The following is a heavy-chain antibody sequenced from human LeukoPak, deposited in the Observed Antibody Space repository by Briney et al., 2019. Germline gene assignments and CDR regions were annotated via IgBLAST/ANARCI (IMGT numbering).Heavy chain of an antibody. Sequence: GGSLRLSCAASGFPFSSSGMSWVRQAPGKGLEWVSAISGGGDSTFYADSVKGRFTISRDNSKNTLYLQMNSLRDDDTAVYYCAKSVTANPWGQGTLVTVSS. CDR2: ISGGGDST. D-gene: IGHD4-23*01. V-gene: IGHV3-23*01. CDR1: GFPFSSSG. CDR3: AKSVTANP. J-gene: IGHJ5*02.